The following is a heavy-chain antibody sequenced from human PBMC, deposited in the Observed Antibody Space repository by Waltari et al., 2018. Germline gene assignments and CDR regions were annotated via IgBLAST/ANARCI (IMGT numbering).Heavy chain of an antibody. CDR2: VDPEECET. CDR1: GYTLTELS. J-gene: IGHJ6*02. CDR3: ATGGITIFGVVKYGMDV. Sequence: QVQLVQSGAEVKKPGASVKVSCKVSGYTLTELSMHWVRQAPGKGLEWMGGVDPEECETIYAQKFQGRVTMTEDTSTDTAYMELSSLRSEDTAVYYCATGGITIFGVVKYGMDVWGQGTTVTVSS. D-gene: IGHD3-3*01. V-gene: IGHV1-24*01.